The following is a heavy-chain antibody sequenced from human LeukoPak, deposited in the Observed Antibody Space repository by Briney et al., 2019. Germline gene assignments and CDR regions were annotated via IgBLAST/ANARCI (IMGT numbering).Heavy chain of an antibody. CDR1: GFTFNSYA. D-gene: IGHD3-3*01. CDR2: ISGSGGST. V-gene: IGHV3-23*01. CDR3: ASQQNTIYYMDI. J-gene: IGHJ6*03. Sequence: PGGSLRLSCAASGFTFNSYAMPWVRQAPGKGLEWVSSISGSGGSTYYADSVNGRFTISRDNSKNTLYLQMNSLRAEDTAVYYCASQQNTIYYMDIWGKGTTVTVSS.